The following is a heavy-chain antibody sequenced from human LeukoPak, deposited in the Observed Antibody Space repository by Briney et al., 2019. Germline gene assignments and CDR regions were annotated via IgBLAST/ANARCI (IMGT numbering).Heavy chain of an antibody. V-gene: IGHV3-21*01. D-gene: IGHD2-21*02. CDR3: AVTANDAFDI. CDR1: GFTFSSYS. CDR2: ISSSSSYI. Sequence: PGGSLRLSCAASGFTFSSYSMNWVRQAPGRGLGWVSSISSSSSYIYYADSVKGRFTISRDNAKNSLYLQMNSLRAEDTAVYYCAVTANDAFDIWGQGTMVTVSS. J-gene: IGHJ3*02.